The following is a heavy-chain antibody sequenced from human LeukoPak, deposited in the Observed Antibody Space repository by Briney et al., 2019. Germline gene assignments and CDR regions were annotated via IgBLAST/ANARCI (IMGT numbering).Heavy chain of an antibody. J-gene: IGHJ4*02. CDR2: IRYDGSNE. CDR3: AKLTPYSGSYPFDY. Sequence: GGSLRLSCAASGFTFSSYGMHWVRQAPGKGLEWVAFIRYDGSNEYYADSVKGRFTISRDNSKNTLYLQMNSLRAEDTAVYYCAKLTPYSGSYPFDYWGQGTLVTVSS. CDR1: GFTFSSYG. D-gene: IGHD1-26*01. V-gene: IGHV3-30*02.